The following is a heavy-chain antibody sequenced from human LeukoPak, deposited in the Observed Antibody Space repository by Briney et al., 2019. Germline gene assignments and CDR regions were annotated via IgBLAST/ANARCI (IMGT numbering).Heavy chain of an antibody. V-gene: IGHV1-24*01. D-gene: IGHD6-25*01. CDR3: ATDQSEGGNYYYHLDV. CDR1: GYTLTELS. CDR2: FDPEDGET. Sequence: ASVKVSCKVSGYTLTELSIHWVRQAPGKGLEWMGGFDPEDGETIYAQKFQGRVTMTEDTSADTAYMELSSLRSEDTAVYYCATDQSEGGNYYYHLDVWGQGTTVTVSS. J-gene: IGHJ6*02.